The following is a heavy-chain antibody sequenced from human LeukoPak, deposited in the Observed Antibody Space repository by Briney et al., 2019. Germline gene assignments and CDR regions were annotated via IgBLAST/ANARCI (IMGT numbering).Heavy chain of an antibody. CDR2: ISHHGSDE. J-gene: IGHJ4*02. V-gene: IGHV3-30*18. CDR1: GFTFSTCG. CDR3: AKFPKSENCFDY. D-gene: IGHD3-3*01. Sequence: GGSLRLSCAASGFTFSTCGMHWVRLAPGKGLEWVALISHHGSDEYYADSVKGRFTISRDNSKNTLYLQMNSLRAEDTAIYYCAKFPKSENCFDYWGQGTLITVSS.